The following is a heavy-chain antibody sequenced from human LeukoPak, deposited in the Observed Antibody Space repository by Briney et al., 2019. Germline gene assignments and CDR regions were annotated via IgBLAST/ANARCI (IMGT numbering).Heavy chain of an antibody. Sequence: GGSLRLSCAASGFTFSSYWMSWVRQAPGKGLEWVANIKQDGSEKYYVDSVKGRFTISRDNAKNSLYLQMNSLRAEDTAVYYCARAKPMYSSGWYDAFDIWGQGTMVTVSS. J-gene: IGHJ3*02. D-gene: IGHD6-19*01. V-gene: IGHV3-7*01. CDR1: GFTFSSYW. CDR3: ARAKPMYSSGWYDAFDI. CDR2: IKQDGSEK.